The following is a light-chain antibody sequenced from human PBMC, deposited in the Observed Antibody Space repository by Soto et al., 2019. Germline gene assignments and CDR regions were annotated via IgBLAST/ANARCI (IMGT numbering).Light chain of an antibody. Sequence: QSALTQPRSMSGSPGQSVTISCTGTSSDVGGYNYVSWHQQHPGKAPKLMIYDVSKRPSGVPDRFSGSKSGNTASLTISGVQGEDEADYFCCSDAGSHVVIGGGTKVTVL. CDR3: CSDAGSHVV. CDR1: SSDVGGYNY. CDR2: DVS. J-gene: IGLJ2*01. V-gene: IGLV2-11*01.